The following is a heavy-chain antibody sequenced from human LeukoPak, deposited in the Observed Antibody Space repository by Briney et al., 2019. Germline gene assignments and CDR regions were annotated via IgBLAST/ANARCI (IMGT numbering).Heavy chain of an antibody. V-gene: IGHV3-7*01. CDR1: RFIFSAYW. J-gene: IGHJ4*02. Sequence: PGGSLRLSCAASRFIFSAYWMRWVHQAPGKGLEWLAAIRQDGREIYYVDSVKGRFTISRDNAKNSLYLQMNSLRAEDTAVYYCVSGDEFDYWGQGTLVTVSS. CDR3: VSGDEFDY. CDR2: IRQDGREI.